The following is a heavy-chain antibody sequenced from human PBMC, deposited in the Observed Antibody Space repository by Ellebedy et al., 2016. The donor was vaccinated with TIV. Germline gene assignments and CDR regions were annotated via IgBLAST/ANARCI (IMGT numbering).Heavy chain of an antibody. D-gene: IGHD3-22*01. CDR1: GGSISSGAYY. V-gene: IGHV4-31*03. J-gene: IGHJ4*02. CDR3: ATVGLGYYDTANFDY. Sequence: LRLTCTVSGGSISSGAYYWSWIRQHPGKGLEWIGYIHYTGSTYYNPSLRSRVIISVDKSKNQFSLKLNSVTAADTAVYYCATVGLGYYDTANFDYWGQGTLVTVSS. CDR2: IHYTGST.